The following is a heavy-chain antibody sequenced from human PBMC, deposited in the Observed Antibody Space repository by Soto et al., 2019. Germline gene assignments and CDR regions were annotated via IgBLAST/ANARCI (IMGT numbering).Heavy chain of an antibody. V-gene: IGHV1-69*08. Sequence: QVQLVQSGAEVKKPGSSVKVSCKASGGTFSSYTISWVRQAPGQGLEWMGRIIPILGIANYAQKFQGRVTITAAKSAGTAYMELSSLRSEDTAVYYCGRDGSWGKWSGLYSCGFDPWGQGTLVTVSS. CDR3: GRDGSWGKWSGLYSCGFDP. CDR2: IIPILGIA. D-gene: IGHD3-10*01. J-gene: IGHJ5*02. CDR1: GGTFSSYT.